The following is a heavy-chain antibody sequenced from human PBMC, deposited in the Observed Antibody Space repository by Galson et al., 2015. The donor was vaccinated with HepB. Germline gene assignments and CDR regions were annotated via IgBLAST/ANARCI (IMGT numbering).Heavy chain of an antibody. CDR3: ARTAKQLVPGGDNWFDP. D-gene: IGHD6-6*01. CDR2: TDWDDDK. J-gene: IGHJ5*02. V-gene: IGHV2-70*01. CDR1: GFSLSTSGMC. Sequence: PALVKPTQTLTLTCTFSGFSLSTSGMCVSWIRQPPGKALEWLALTDWDDDKYYSTSLKTRLTISKDTSKNQVVLTMTNMDPVDTATYYCARTAKQLVPGGDNWFDPWGQGTLVTVSS.